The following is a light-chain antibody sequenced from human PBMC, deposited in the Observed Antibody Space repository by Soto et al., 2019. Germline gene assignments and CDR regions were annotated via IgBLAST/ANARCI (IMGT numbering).Light chain of an antibody. CDR3: QSYDSSLSALV. CDR2: GNS. Sequence: QSALTQPAFVSESLGQSITISCTGTNSDIGGYDFVSWYQQHPGTTPKLIIYGNSNRPSGVPDRFSGSKSGTSASLAITGLQAEDEADYYCQSYDSSLSALVFGGGTKLTVL. V-gene: IGLV2-14*01. J-gene: IGLJ3*02. CDR1: NSDIGGYDF.